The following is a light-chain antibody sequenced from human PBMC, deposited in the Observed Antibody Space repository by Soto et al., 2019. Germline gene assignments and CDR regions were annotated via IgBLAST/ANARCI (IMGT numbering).Light chain of an antibody. CDR1: QSISSY. V-gene: IGKV1-39*01. CDR2: AAS. J-gene: IGKJ2*01. Sequence: DIQMTQSPSSLSASVGDRVTITCRASQSISSYLNLYQQKPGKAPKLLIYAASSLQSGVPSRFSGSGSGTAFTLTISSLHPEDFATDYCQQSYSTLMYTFGQGTKLEIK. CDR3: QQSYSTLMYT.